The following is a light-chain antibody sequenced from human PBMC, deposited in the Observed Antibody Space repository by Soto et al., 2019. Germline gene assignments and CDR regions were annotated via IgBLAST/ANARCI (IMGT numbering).Light chain of an antibody. CDR2: DVS. J-gene: IGLJ1*01. CDR3: MSYTTTSSFV. Sequence: QSALTQPASMSGSPGQSITISCTGTRSDIGTYNYLSWYQQHPGKAPRLVISDVSNRPSGVSSRFSGSKSGNTASLTITGLQSEDEADYYCMSYTTTSSFVFGSGTKLTVL. V-gene: IGLV2-14*03. CDR1: RSDIGTYNY.